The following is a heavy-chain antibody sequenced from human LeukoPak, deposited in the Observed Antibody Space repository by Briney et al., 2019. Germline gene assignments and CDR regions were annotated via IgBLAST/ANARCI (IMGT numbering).Heavy chain of an antibody. CDR2: INPNSGGT. D-gene: IGHD2-2*01. CDR3: ARDRNILGYCSSTSCNGLTMVFDY. J-gene: IGHJ4*02. Sequence: ASVKVSCKASGYTFTSYDINWVRQAPGQGLEWMGWINPNSGGTNYAQKFQGRVTMTRDTSISTAYMELSRLRSDDTAVYYCARDRNILGYCSSTSCNGLTMVFDYWGQGTLVTVSS. V-gene: IGHV1-2*02. CDR1: GYTFTSYD.